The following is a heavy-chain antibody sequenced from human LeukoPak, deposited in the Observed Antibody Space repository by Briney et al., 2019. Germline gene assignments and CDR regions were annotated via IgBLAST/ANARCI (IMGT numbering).Heavy chain of an antibody. D-gene: IGHD6-13*01. CDR1: GGSISSSSYY. CDR2: IYYSGST. CDR3: ASAYGSSWYYYYYMDV. V-gene: IGHV4-39*07. Sequence: SETLSLTCTVSGGSISSSSYYWGWIRQPPGKGLEWIGSIYYSGSTYYNPSLKSRVTISVDTSKNQFSLKLSSVTAADTAVYYCASAYGSSWYYYYYMDVWGKGTTVTVSS. J-gene: IGHJ6*03.